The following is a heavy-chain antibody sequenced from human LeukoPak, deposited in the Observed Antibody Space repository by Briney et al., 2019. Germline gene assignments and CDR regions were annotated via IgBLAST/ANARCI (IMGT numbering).Heavy chain of an antibody. CDR2: IFYSGTT. V-gene: IGHV4-39*01. D-gene: IGHD3-9*01. J-gene: IGHJ5*02. Sequence: SETLSLTCTVSGGSISSGTFFWGWARQPPGKGLEWIGSIFYSGTTYYNPSLKSRVAVSIDTSKNQFSLNLNSVTAADTAVYYCARHDYDLLTGYTINWFDPWGQGTLVTVSS. CDR3: ARHDYDLLTGYTINWFDP. CDR1: GGSISSGTFF.